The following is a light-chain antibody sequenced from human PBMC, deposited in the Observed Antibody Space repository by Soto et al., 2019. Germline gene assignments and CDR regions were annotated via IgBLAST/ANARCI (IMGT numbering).Light chain of an antibody. CDR3: QQYERPPFA. V-gene: IGKV3-20*01. Sequence: EIVLTQSPGTLSLSPGDRATLSCRASQRVSNSYLAWYQQKPGQAPRLLIYDASTRAAGVPDRDTGGGSGTVFTLSVSALEPEDFALYFCQQYERPPFAFGQGTRLEI. J-gene: IGKJ2*01. CDR2: DAS. CDR1: QRVSNSY.